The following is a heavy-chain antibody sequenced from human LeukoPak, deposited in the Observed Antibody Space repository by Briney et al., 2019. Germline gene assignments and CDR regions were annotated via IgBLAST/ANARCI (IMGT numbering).Heavy chain of an antibody. D-gene: IGHD2-15*01. V-gene: IGHV1-2*02. CDR1: GYTFTDYY. CDR3: ARGDCSSTSCHRYCSGGSCTSLDY. CDR2: INPNSGGT. Sequence: ASVKVSCKASGYTFTDYYIHWVRQAPGQGLEWMGWINPNSGGTNYAQKFQGRVTMTRDTSINTAYMELSRLRSDDTAVYYCARGDCSSTSCHRYCSGGSCTSLDYWGQGTLVTVSS. J-gene: IGHJ4*02.